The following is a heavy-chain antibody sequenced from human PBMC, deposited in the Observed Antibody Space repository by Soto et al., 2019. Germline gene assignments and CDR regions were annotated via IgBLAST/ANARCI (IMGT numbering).Heavy chain of an antibody. Sequence: SDTLSLTCTVSGGSISSYYWSWIRQPPGKGLEWIGYIYYSGSTNYNPSLKSRVTISVDTSKNQFSLKLSSVTAADTAVYYCARVGMYCSGGSCPSFIYFDYWGQGTLVTVSS. V-gene: IGHV4-59*01. CDR2: IYYSGST. J-gene: IGHJ4*02. CDR1: GGSISSYY. CDR3: ARVGMYCSGGSCPSFIYFDY. D-gene: IGHD2-15*01.